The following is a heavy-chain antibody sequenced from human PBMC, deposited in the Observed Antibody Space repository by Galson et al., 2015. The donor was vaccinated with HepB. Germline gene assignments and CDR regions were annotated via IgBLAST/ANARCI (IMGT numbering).Heavy chain of an antibody. J-gene: IGHJ4*02. V-gene: IGHV3-66*01. CDR3: AEEVTMVRGVIIRTEY. CDR1: GFTVSSNY. CDR2: IYSGGST. D-gene: IGHD3-10*01. Sequence: SLRLSCAASGFTVSSNYMSWVRQAPGKGLEWVSVIYSGGSTYYADSVKGRFTISRDNSKNTLYLQMNSLRAEDTAVYYCAEEVTMVRGVIIRTEYWGQGTLVTVSS.